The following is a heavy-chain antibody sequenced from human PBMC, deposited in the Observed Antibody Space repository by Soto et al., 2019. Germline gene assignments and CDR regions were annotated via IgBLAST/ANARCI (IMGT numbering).Heavy chain of an antibody. V-gene: IGHV1-69*13. J-gene: IGHJ6*02. CDR1: GGTFSSYA. CDR3: AEATIFGVDYYYGMDV. D-gene: IGHD3-3*01. Sequence: SVKVSCKASGGTFSSYAISWVRQAPGQGLEWMGGIIPIFGTANYAQKFQGRVTITADESTSTAYMELSSLRSEDTAVYYCAEATIFGVDYYYGMDVWGQGTTVTVSS. CDR2: IIPIFGTA.